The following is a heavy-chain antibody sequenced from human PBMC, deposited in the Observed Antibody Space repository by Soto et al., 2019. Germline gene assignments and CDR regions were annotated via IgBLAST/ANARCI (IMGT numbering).Heavy chain of an antibody. Sequence: QVQLVQSGAEVKKPGASVKVSCKASGYTFTDYYIHWVRQAPGQGLEWMGWINPNSGGTDYAQKFQGWVTMTRDTSISTAYMELSRLTSDDTALYYCARVSFRGIFYGVYWGQGTLITVSS. J-gene: IGHJ4*02. CDR1: GYTFTDYY. CDR2: INPNSGGT. V-gene: IGHV1-2*04. CDR3: ARVSFRGIFYGVY. D-gene: IGHD3-10*01.